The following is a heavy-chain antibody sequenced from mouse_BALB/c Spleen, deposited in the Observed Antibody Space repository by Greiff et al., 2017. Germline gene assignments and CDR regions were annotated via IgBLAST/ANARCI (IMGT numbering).Heavy chain of an antibody. CDR2: ISSGGSYT. CDR1: GFTFSSYG. V-gene: IGHV5-6*01. Sequence: EVQRVESGGDLVKPGGSLKLSCAASGFTFSSYGMSWVRQTPDKRLEWVATISSGGSYTYYPDSVKGRFTISRDNAKNTLYLQMSSLKSEDTAMYYCARHGDDSSWFAYWGQGTLVTVSA. CDR3: ARHGDDSSWFAY. J-gene: IGHJ3*01.